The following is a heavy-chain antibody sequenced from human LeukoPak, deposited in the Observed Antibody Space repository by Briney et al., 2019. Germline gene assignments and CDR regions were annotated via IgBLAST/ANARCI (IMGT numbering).Heavy chain of an antibody. CDR3: VTAGARLDYGEQVSFDP. CDR2: ISAYNGNT. Sequence: ASVKVSCKASGYTFTSYGISWVRQAPGQGLEWMGWISAYNGNTNYAQKFQGRVTMTEDTSTDTAYMELSSLRSEDTAVYYCVTAGARLDYGEQVSFDPWGQGTLVTVSS. CDR1: GYTFTSYG. D-gene: IGHD4-17*01. V-gene: IGHV1-18*01. J-gene: IGHJ5*02.